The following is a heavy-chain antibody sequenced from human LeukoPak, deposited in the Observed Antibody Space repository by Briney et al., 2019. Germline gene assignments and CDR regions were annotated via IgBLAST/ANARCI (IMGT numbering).Heavy chain of an antibody. V-gene: IGHV3-7*01. CDR3: LRSGSYFSK. J-gene: IGHJ4*02. D-gene: IGHD1-26*01. CDR1: GFIFSSHW. CDR2: INLDGNDK. Sequence: AGGSLRLPCAASGFIFSSHWMSWVRQAPGKGLEWVANINLDGNDKNYVDSVKGRFTISRDNAKNSLYLQMNSLRAEDTAMYYCLRSGSYFSKWGQGTLVTVSS.